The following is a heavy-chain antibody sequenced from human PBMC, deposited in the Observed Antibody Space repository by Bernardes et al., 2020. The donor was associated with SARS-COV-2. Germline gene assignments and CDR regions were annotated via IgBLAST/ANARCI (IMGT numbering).Heavy chain of an antibody. Sequence: GGSLRLSCAASGFTFGDHYMDWVRQAPGKGLEWIGRIRKKINSYTTEYAASVRGRFTVSRDDSENSLYLQMNSLKIEDTAVYYCARSTNYGRNHNFDYWGQGTLVTVSS. J-gene: IGHJ4*02. CDR1: GFTFGDHY. D-gene: IGHD4-17*01. CDR3: ARSTNYGRNHNFDY. V-gene: IGHV3-72*01. CDR2: IRKKINSYTT.